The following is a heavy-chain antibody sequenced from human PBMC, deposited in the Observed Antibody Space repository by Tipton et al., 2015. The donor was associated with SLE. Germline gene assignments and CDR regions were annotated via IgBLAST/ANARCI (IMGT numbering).Heavy chain of an antibody. Sequence: LRLSCAVSGYSISSGYNWGWIRQPPGKGLEWIGGYYYSGSAAYNPSLKSRVTISVDTSKDQFSLRLTSVTAADTAVYYCARGSPTGTTRLDYWGRGTLVTVSS. V-gene: IGHV4-38-2*01. J-gene: IGHJ4*02. CDR1: GYSISSGYN. CDR3: ARGSPTGTTRLDY. CDR2: YYYSGSA. D-gene: IGHD1-7*01.